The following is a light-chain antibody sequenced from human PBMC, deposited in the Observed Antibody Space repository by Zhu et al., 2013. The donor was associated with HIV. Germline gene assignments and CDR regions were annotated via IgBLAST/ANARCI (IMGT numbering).Light chain of an antibody. CDR2: EVS. CDR1: SSDVGGYNY. CDR3: NSYTSSNSLGV. J-gene: IGLJ1*01. V-gene: IGLV2-14*01. Sequence: QSVLTQPPSVSGAPGQRVTISCTGTSSDVGGYNYVSWYQQHPGKAPKLMIYEVSNRPSGVSNRFSGSKSGNTASLTISGLQAEDEADYYCNSYTSSNSLGVFGTGTKVTVL.